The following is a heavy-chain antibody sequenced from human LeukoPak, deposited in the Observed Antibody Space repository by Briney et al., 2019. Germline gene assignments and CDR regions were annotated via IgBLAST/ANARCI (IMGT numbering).Heavy chain of an antibody. D-gene: IGHD4-11*01. CDR1: GFTFSSYA. J-gene: IGHJ4*02. CDR3: ARDPFYSNPHFDY. V-gene: IGHV3-30-3*01. Sequence: GRSLRLSCAASGFTFSSYAMHWVRQAPGKGLGWVAVISYDGSNKYYADSVKGRFTISRDNSKNTLYLQMNSLRAEDTAVYYCARDPFYSNPHFDYWGQGTLVTVSS. CDR2: ISYDGSNK.